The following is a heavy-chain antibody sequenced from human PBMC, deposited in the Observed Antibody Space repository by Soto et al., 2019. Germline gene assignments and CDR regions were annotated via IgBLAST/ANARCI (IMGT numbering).Heavy chain of an antibody. V-gene: IGHV3-7*03. J-gene: IGHJ4*02. D-gene: IGHD4-17*01. Sequence: PGGSLRLSCAASGFTFSSYWMSWVRQAPGKGLEWVANITQDGGGKYYVDSVKGRFTISRDNAKNTLYLQMNSLRAEDTAVYYCANGGEPDYGADYWGQGTLVTVSS. CDR3: ANGGEPDYGADY. CDR2: ITQDGGGK. CDR1: GFTFSSYW.